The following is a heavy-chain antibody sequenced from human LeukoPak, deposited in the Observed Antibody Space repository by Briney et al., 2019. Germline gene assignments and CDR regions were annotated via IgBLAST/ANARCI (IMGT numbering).Heavy chain of an antibody. CDR3: AKSGTTVKMTTYMDV. V-gene: IGHV3-23*01. J-gene: IGHJ6*03. D-gene: IGHD4-17*01. Sequence: GGSLRLSCAASGFTFSSYSMNWVRQAPGKGLEWVSAISGSGGSTYYADSVKGRFTISRDNSKNTLYLQMNSLRAEDTAVYYCAKSGTTVKMTTYMDVWGKGTTVTISS. CDR2: ISGSGGST. CDR1: GFTFSSYS.